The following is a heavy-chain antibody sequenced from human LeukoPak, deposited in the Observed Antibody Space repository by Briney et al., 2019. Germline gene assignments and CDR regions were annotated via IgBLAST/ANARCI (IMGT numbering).Heavy chain of an antibody. CDR3: ARSTSGSFDF. V-gene: IGHV5-51*01. CDR2: IYPGDSDS. D-gene: IGHD3-10*01. CDR1: GYSFIDYW. J-gene: IGHJ4*02. Sequence: GESLKIPCKASGYSFIDYWIGWVRQTPAKGLEWMAIIYPGDSDSRYTYSPSFQGQVTISADKSISTTYLQWSSLKASDTAMYYCARSTSGSFDFWGQGTPVTVSS.